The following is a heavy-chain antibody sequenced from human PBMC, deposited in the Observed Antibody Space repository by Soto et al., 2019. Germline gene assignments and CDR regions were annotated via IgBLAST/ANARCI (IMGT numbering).Heavy chain of an antibody. J-gene: IGHJ3*02. Sequence: QVQLVQSGAEVKKPGSSVKVSCKASGGTFSSYTISWVRQAPGQGLEWMGRIIPILGIANYAQKFQGRGTITADKSTSTAYMELSSLRSEDTAVYYCASGPQVDTALLSFDIWGQGTMVTVSS. CDR3: ASGPQVDTALLSFDI. CDR1: GGTFSSYT. CDR2: IIPILGIA. D-gene: IGHD5-18*01. V-gene: IGHV1-69*02.